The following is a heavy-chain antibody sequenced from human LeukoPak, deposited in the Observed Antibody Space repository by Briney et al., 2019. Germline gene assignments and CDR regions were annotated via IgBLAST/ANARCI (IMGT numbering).Heavy chain of an antibody. D-gene: IGHD3-10*01. CDR3: AREGYGSGSYNYYYYGMDV. CDR2: ITGGGVGT. CDR1: GLTFRNYA. Sequence: GGSLRLSCAASGLTFRNYALTWVRQAPGRGLEWVSSITGGGVGTSYADSVKGRFTVYRDNSKNTLYLQMNSLRAEDTAVYYCAREGYGSGSYNYYYYGMDVWGQGTTVTVSS. V-gene: IGHV3-23*01. J-gene: IGHJ6*02.